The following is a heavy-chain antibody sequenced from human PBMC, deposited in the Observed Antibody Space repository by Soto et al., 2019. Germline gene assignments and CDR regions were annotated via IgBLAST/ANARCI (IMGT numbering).Heavy chain of an antibody. D-gene: IGHD3-3*01. CDR3: ARSRFLEWLPPNWFDP. V-gene: IGHV1-69*13. J-gene: IGHJ5*02. Sequence: EASVNGSCKASGYTFTVYYMHWVRRAPGQGLEWMGGIIPIFGTANYAQKFQGRVTITADESTSTAYMELSSLRSEDTAVYYCARSRFLEWLPPNWFDPWGQGTLVTVSS. CDR1: GYTFTVYY. CDR2: IIPIFGTA.